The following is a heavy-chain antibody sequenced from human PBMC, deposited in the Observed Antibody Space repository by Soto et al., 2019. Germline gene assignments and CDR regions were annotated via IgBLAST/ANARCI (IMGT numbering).Heavy chain of an antibody. CDR1: GGSISSGDYY. D-gene: IGHD6-13*01. CDR2: IYYSGST. Sequence: SETLSLTCTVSGGSISSGDYYWSWIRQPPGKGLEWIGYIYYSGSTYYNPSLKSRVTISVDTSKNQFSLKLSSVTAADTAVYYCARDRGSASSSWSFDYWGQGTLVTVSS. CDR3: ARDRGSASSSWSFDY. V-gene: IGHV4-30-4*01. J-gene: IGHJ4*02.